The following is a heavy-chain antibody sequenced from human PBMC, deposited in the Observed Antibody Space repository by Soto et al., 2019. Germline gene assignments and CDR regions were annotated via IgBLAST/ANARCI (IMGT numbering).Heavy chain of an antibody. CDR1: GFIFGDRY. CDR3: ASSSSSCHGGVCYLDF. CDR2: TRNKAGTYTT. V-gene: IGHV3-72*01. Sequence: GGSLRLSCAASGFIFGDRYMDWVRQAPGKGLEWVGRTRNKAGTYTTEYAASVEGRFAISRDDSKKLLYLQMNSLKTEDTAVYFCASSSSSCHGGVCYLDFWGQGTLVTVSS. J-gene: IGHJ4*02. D-gene: IGHD2-2*01.